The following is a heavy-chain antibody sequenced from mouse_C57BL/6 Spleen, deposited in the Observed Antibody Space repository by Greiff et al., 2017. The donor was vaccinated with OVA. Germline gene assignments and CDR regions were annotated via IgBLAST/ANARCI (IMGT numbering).Heavy chain of an antibody. CDR2: IDPETGGT. Sequence: VKLMESGAELVRPGASVTLSCKASGYTFTDYEMHWVKQTPVPGLEWIGAIDPETGGTAYNQKFKGKAILTADKSSSTAYMELRSLTSEDSAVYYCTRRGPLRYFDYWGQGTTLTVSS. CDR3: TRRGPLRYFDY. CDR1: GYTFTDYE. J-gene: IGHJ2*01. D-gene: IGHD1-1*01. V-gene: IGHV1-15*01.